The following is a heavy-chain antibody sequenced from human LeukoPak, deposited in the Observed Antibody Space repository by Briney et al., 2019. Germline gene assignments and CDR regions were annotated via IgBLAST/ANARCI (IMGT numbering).Heavy chain of an antibody. CDR2: ISGSGGST. CDR3: AKGVHYDSSGYDAFDI. D-gene: IGHD3-22*01. CDR1: GFTFSSYA. J-gene: IGHJ3*02. Sequence: GGSLRLSCAASGFTFSSYAMSWVRQAPGKGLEWVSAISGSGGSTYYADSVKGRFTISRDNSKNTLYLQMNSLRAEDTAVYYCAKGVHYDSSGYDAFDIWGQGTMVTVSS. V-gene: IGHV3-23*01.